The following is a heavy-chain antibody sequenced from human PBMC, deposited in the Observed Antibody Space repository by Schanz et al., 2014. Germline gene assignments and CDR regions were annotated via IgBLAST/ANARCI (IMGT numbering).Heavy chain of an antibody. J-gene: IGHJ4*02. V-gene: IGHV3-11*06. CDR2: VSRSTPDI. CDR1: GFSFSDYY. CDR3: ARDFHGYGPHLDY. Sequence: QVHLLESGGGLVEPGGSLRLSCAASGFSFSDYYMSWIRQAPGKGLEWVSYVSRSTPDIYYADSVKGRFTVSRDNSKNTLYLQLNSLRAEDTAVYYCARDFHGYGPHLDYWGQGSLVTVSS. D-gene: IGHD5-12*01.